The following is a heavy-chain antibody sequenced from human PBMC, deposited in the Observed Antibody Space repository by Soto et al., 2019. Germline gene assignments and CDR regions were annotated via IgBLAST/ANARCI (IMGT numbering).Heavy chain of an antibody. V-gene: IGHV1-18*01. CDR1: GYTFTSYG. Sequence: GASVKVSCKASGYTFTSYGISWVRQAPGQGLEWMGWISAYNGNTNYAQKLQGRVTMTTDTSTSTAYMELRSLRSDDTAVYYCARDVLGYCSSTSCGEGIDYWGEGTLVTVSS. CDR3: ARDVLGYCSSTSCGEGIDY. CDR2: ISAYNGNT. D-gene: IGHD2-2*01. J-gene: IGHJ4*02.